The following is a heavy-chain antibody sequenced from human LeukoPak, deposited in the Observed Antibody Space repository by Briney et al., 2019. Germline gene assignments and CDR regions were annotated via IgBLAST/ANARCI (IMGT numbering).Heavy chain of an antibody. Sequence: GGSLRLSCAASGFTFSSYAMSWVRQAPGKGLEWVSAISGSGGSTYYADSVKGRFTISRDSSKNTLYLQMNSLRAEDTAVYYCAKGSVMDDILTGDYYYYYGMDIWGQGTTVTVSS. CDR2: ISGSGGST. D-gene: IGHD3-9*01. CDR1: GFTFSSYA. J-gene: IGHJ6*02. CDR3: AKGSVMDDILTGDYYYYYGMDI. V-gene: IGHV3-23*01.